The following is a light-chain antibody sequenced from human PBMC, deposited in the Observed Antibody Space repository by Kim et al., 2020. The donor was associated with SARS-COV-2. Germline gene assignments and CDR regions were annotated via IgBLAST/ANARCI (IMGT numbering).Light chain of an antibody. Sequence: SSELTQDPAVSVALGQTVRITCQGDSLRSYYASWYQQKPGQAPVLVIYGKNNRASGIPDRFSGSSSGNTASLTITGAQAEDEADYYCNSRDSSGNHLVVFGGGTQLTVL. J-gene: IGLJ2*01. V-gene: IGLV3-19*01. CDR1: SLRSYY. CDR3: NSRDSSGNHLVV. CDR2: GKN.